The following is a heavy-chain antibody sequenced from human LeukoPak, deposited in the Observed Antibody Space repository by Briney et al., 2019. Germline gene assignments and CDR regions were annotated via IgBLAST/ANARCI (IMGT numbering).Heavy chain of an antibody. J-gene: IGHJ5*02. CDR3: AKKVPAAIVGSNWFDP. V-gene: IGHV3-23*01. Sequence: GGSLRLSCAASGFTFSSYAMSWVCQAPGKGLEWVSAISGSGGSTYYAGSVTGRFTISRDNSKNTLYLQMNSLRAEDTAVYYCAKKVPAAIVGSNWFDPWGQGTLVTVSS. CDR2: ISGSGGST. D-gene: IGHD2-2*02. CDR1: GFTFSSYA.